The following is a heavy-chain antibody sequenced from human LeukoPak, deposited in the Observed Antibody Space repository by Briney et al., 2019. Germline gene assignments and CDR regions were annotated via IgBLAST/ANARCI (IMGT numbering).Heavy chain of an antibody. D-gene: IGHD4-17*01. J-gene: IGHJ4*02. CDR3: ARVRSDYGDYGSLDY. V-gene: IGHV3-21*01. Sequence: GGSLRPSCAASGFTFSSYSMNWVRQAPGKGLEWVSSISSSSSYIYYADSVKGRFTISRDNAKNSLYLQMNSLRAEDTAVYYCARVRSDYGDYGSLDYWGQGTLVTVSS. CDR1: GFTFSSYS. CDR2: ISSSSSYI.